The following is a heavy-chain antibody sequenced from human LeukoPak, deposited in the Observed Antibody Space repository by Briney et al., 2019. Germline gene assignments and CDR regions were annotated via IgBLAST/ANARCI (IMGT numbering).Heavy chain of an antibody. D-gene: IGHD3-22*01. J-gene: IGHJ4*02. CDR1: GYTFTGYY. V-gene: IGHV1-2*02. Sequence: ASVKVSCKASGYTFTGYYMHWVRQAPGQGLEWMGWINPNSGGTNYAQKFQGRVTMTRDTSISTAFMELSRLRSDDTAVYYCARDTIRGYYYGFGYWGQGTLVTVSS. CDR2: INPNSGGT. CDR3: ARDTIRGYYYGFGY.